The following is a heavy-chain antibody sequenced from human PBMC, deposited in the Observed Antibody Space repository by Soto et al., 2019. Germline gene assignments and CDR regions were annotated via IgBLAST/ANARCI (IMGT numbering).Heavy chain of an antibody. CDR3: ARRYCSSSSCPRNYYGMDV. J-gene: IGHJ6*02. CDR2: IDPSDSYT. CDR1: GYSFSNYW. D-gene: IGHD2-2*01. Sequence: EVQLVQSGAEVKKPGESLRISCEGSGYSFSNYWISWVRQMPGKGLEWMGRIDPSDSYTNYSPSFQGHVTISADKSISTAYLQWSSLKASDTAMYYCARRYCSSSSCPRNYYGMDVWGQGTTVTVSS. V-gene: IGHV5-10-1*03.